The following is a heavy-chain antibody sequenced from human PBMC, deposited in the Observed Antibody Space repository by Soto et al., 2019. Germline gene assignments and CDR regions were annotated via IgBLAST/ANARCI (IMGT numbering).Heavy chain of an antibody. V-gene: IGHV4-59*01. D-gene: IGHD3-10*01. Sequence: PSETLSLTCTVSGGSISSYYWSWIRQPPGKGLEWIGYIYYSGSTNYNPSLKSRVTISVDTSKNQFSLKLSSVTAADTAVYYCARREFTMVRGATINWFDPWGQGTLVTVSS. CDR2: IYYSGST. CDR1: GGSISSYY. J-gene: IGHJ5*02. CDR3: ARREFTMVRGATINWFDP.